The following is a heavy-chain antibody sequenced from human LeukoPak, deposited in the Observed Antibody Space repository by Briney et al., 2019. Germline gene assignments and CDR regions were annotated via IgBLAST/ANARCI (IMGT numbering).Heavy chain of an antibody. CDR3: AKAVSPSYYYYGMDV. V-gene: IGHV3-23*01. CDR1: GFTFSSYA. J-gene: IGHJ6*02. D-gene: IGHD4-17*01. Sequence: PGGSLRLSCAASGFTFSSYAMSWVRQAPGKGLEWVSAISGSGGSTYYADSVKGRFTISRDNSKNTLYLQMNSLRAEDTAVYYCAKAVSPSYYYYGMDVWGQGTTVTVSS. CDR2: ISGSGGST.